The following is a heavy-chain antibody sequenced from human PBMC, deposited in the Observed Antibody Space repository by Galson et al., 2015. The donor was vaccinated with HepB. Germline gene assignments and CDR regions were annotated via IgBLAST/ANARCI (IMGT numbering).Heavy chain of an antibody. CDR2: ISYDGSNK. CDR1: GFTFSRYG. CDR3: AKDRAVYYYGSGSDFDY. V-gene: IGHV3-30*18. J-gene: IGHJ4*02. D-gene: IGHD3-10*01. Sequence: SLRLSCAASGFTFSRYGMHWVRQAPGKGLEWVAVISYDGSNKYYADSVKGRFTISRDNSKNTLYLQMNSLRAEDTAVYYCAKDRAVYYYGSGSDFDYWGQGTLVTVSS.